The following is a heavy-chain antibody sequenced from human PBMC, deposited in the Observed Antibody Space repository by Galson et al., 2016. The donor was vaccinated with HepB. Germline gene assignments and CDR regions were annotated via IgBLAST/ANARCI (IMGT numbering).Heavy chain of an antibody. Sequence: ETLSLTCTVSGDSVSSGRYYWSWIRQPPGKGLEWIGYIYHSGSTNYNPSLKSRVTISVDTSKNQFSLKLKSVTAADTAVYYCVSVWVGATTGLEYLDHWGQGTLVTVSS. J-gene: IGHJ4*02. V-gene: IGHV4-61*01. CDR2: IYHSGST. CDR1: GDSVSSGRYY. CDR3: VSVWVGATTGLEYLDH. D-gene: IGHD1-26*01.